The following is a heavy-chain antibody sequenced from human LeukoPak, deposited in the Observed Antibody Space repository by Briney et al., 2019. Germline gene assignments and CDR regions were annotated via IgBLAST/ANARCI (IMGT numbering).Heavy chain of an antibody. V-gene: IGHV1-69*04. Sequence: GASVKVSCKASGGTFSSYAISWVRQAPGQGLEWMGRIIPILGIANYAQKFQGRVTITADKSTSTAYMELSSLRSEDTAVYYCAKDVVQFLEWLLVKWGQGTLVTVSS. CDR1: GGTFSSYA. J-gene: IGHJ4*02. CDR3: AKDVVQFLEWLLVK. CDR2: IIPILGIA. D-gene: IGHD3-3*01.